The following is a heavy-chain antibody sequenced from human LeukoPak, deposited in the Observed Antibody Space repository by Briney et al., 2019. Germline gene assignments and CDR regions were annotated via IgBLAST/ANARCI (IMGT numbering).Heavy chain of an antibody. Sequence: ASVKVSCKASGYTFTSYDINWVRQATGQGLEWMGWMNPNSGNTGYAQKFQGRVTMTRNTSISTAYMELSSLRSEDTAVYYCARVPSSTTYYGMDVWGQGTTVTVSS. CDR3: ARVPSSTTYYGMDV. V-gene: IGHV1-8*01. D-gene: IGHD2-2*01. J-gene: IGHJ6*02. CDR1: GYTFTSYD. CDR2: MNPNSGNT.